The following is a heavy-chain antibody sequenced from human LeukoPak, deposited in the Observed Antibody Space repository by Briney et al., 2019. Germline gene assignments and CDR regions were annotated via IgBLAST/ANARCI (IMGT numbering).Heavy chain of an antibody. CDR3: ARVGPETAFDY. J-gene: IGHJ4*02. Sequence: ASVKVSCKASGGTFSSYAINWVRQATGQGLEWMGWLHPTTGNTGYAQKFQGRVTITRNTSISTVYMELSSLRSDDTAMYYCARVGPETAFDYWGQGTLVTVSS. V-gene: IGHV1-8*02. CDR2: LHPTTGNT. D-gene: IGHD1-14*01. CDR1: GGTFSSYA.